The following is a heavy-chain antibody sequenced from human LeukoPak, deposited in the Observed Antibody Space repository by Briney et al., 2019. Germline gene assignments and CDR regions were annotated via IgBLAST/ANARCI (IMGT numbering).Heavy chain of an antibody. CDR1: GYTFTSYY. V-gene: IGHV1-2*06. CDR2: INPNSGGT. D-gene: IGHD3-10*01. CDR3: ARGRESYYYGSGSYSPFDY. Sequence: ASVKVSCKASGYTFTSYYMHWVRQAPGQGLEWMGRINPNSGGTNYAQKFQGRVTMTRDTSISTAYMELSRLRSDDTAVYYCARGRESYYYGSGSYSPFDYWGQGTLVTVSS. J-gene: IGHJ4*02.